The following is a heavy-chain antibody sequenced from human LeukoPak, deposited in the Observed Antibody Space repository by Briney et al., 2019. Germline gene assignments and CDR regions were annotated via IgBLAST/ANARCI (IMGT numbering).Heavy chain of an antibody. Sequence: SQTLSLTCTVSGGSISSGGYYWSWIRQHPGKGLEWIGYIYYSGSTYYNPSLKSRVTISVDTSKNQFSLKLSSVTAADTAVYYCARETPCSGGSCYSPNAFDIWGQGTMVTGSS. CDR2: IYYSGST. V-gene: IGHV4-31*03. CDR3: ARETPCSGGSCYSPNAFDI. CDR1: GGSISSGGYY. J-gene: IGHJ3*02. D-gene: IGHD2-15*01.